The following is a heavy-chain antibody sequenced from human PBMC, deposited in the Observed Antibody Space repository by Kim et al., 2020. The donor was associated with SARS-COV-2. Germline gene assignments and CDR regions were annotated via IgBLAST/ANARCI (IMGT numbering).Heavy chain of an antibody. Sequence: GGSLRLSCAASGFTFSSYAMSWVRQAPGKGLEWVSAISGSGGSTYYADSVKGRFTISRDNSKNTLYLQMNSLRAEDTAVYYCAKDLYYYDSSGNHLYYYYYGMDVWGQGTTVTVSS. J-gene: IGHJ6*02. CDR2: ISGSGGST. V-gene: IGHV3-23*01. CDR1: GFTFSSYA. D-gene: IGHD3-22*01. CDR3: AKDLYYYDSSGNHLYYYYYGMDV.